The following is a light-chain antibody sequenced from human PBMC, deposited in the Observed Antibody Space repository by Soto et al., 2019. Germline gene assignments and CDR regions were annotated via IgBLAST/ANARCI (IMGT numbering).Light chain of an antibody. CDR1: QSVSSS. V-gene: IGKV3-11*01. J-gene: IGKJ2*01. Sequence: EIVLPQSPATLSLSPGERATLSCRASQSVSSSLGWYQQIPGQAPRLLIYDASNRATGIPARFSGSGSGTDFTLTISSLEPEDFAVYYCQQRSNWPRTFGQGTKVDIK. CDR2: DAS. CDR3: QQRSNWPRT.